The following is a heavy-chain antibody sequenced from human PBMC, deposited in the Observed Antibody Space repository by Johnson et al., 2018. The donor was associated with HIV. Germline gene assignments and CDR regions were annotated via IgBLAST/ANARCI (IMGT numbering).Heavy chain of an antibody. V-gene: IGHV3-30*18. CDR2: ISYDGSDK. CDR1: TFTFSGYG. J-gene: IGHJ3*02. CDR3: AKDEAAAAYAFDI. D-gene: IGHD6-13*01. Sequence: QVQLVESGGGVVQPGGSLRLSCAASTFTFSGYGMHWVRQAPGKGLEWVALISYDGSDKYYADSVKGRFTISRDNSKSTLYLQMNSLRAEDTALYYCAKDEAAAAYAFDIWGQGTMVTVSS.